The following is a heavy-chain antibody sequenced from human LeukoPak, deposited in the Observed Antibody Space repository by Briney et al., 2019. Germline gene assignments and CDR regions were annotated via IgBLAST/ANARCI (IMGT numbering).Heavy chain of an antibody. V-gene: IGHV1-69*13. CDR2: IIPIFGTA. Sequence: SVKVSCKASGGTFSSYAISWVRQAPGQGLEWMGGIIPIFGTANYAQKFQGRVTITADESTSTAYMELSSLRSEDTAVYYCAREVVATIHFDYWGQGTLVTVSS. CDR3: AREVVATIHFDY. J-gene: IGHJ4*02. CDR1: GGTFSSYA. D-gene: IGHD5-12*01.